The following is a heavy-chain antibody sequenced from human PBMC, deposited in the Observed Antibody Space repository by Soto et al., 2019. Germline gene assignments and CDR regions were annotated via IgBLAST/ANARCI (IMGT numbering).Heavy chain of an antibody. D-gene: IGHD1-1*01. V-gene: IGHV1-46*01. CDR1: GYTFTASY. CDR3: ARGSTVALEY. CDR2: INPSGGGT. Sequence: QVQMLQSGAEVKKPGASVKVSCKTSGYTFTASYVHWVRQAPGQGLEWMGFINPSGGGTTYGRKFQGRVTMTRDTSTSTVYMDLSTLRSEDTAVYYCARGSTVALEYWGQGTLVTVSA. J-gene: IGHJ4*02.